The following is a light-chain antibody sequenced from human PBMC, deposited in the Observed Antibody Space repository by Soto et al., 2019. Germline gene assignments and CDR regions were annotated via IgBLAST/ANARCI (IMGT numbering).Light chain of an antibody. CDR1: QSVSRF. J-gene: IGKJ5*01. CDR2: NAS. V-gene: IGKV3-11*01. Sequence: EIVLTQSPATLSLSPGERAALSCRASQSVSRFIAWYQKKPGQAPRLLIYNASNRATGVPARFSGSGSRTDFTLTISSLEPEDFAVYYCQQRSNWPQFTFGLGTRLEIK. CDR3: QQRSNWPQFT.